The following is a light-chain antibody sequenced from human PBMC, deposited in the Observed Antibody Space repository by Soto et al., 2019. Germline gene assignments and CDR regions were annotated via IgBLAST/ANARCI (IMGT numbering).Light chain of an antibody. CDR1: HSVSSR. J-gene: IGKJ4*01. V-gene: IGKV3-15*01. CDR3: QQYNNWPPLT. Sequence: EIVMTQSPATLSVSPGERATLSCRASHSVSSRLAWYQQKPGQAPRLLIYGASTRATGLPARFSGSGSGTEFTLTISSLQSEDFAVYYCQQYNNWPPLTFGGGTKVEFK. CDR2: GAS.